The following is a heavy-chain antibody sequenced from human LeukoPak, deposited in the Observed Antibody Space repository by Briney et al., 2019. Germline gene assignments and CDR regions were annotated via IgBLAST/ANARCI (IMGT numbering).Heavy chain of an antibody. CDR2: IYHSGST. D-gene: IGHD2-15*01. CDR1: GGSISSSNW. Sequence: PSETLSLTCAVSGGSISSSNWWSWVRQPPGKGLEWIGEIYHSGSTNYNPSLKSRVTISVDKSKNQFSLKLSSVTAADTAVYYCARSTRGYCSGGSCPYGPWYFDLWGRGTLVTVSS. V-gene: IGHV4-4*02. CDR3: ARSTRGYCSGGSCPYGPWYFDL. J-gene: IGHJ2*01.